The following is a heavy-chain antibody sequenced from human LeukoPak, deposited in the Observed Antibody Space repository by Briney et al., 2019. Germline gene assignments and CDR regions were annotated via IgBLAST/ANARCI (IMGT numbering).Heavy chain of an antibody. V-gene: IGHV1-8*02. CDR2: MNPKSGNT. CDR1: GGTFSSYA. D-gene: IGHD7-27*01. CDR3: ARVWGSIDY. J-gene: IGHJ4*02. Sequence: ASVKVSCKASGGTFSSYAISWVRQAPGQGLEWMGWMNPKSGNTGSAQRFQGRVTLTRDTSISTAYMELSSLRSEDTAVYYCARVWGSIDYWGQGTLVTVSS.